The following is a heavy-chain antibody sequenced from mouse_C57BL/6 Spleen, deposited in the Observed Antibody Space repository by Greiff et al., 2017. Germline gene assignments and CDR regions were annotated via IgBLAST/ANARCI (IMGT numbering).Heavy chain of an antibody. CDR1: GFSLTSYG. CDR3: AKEGALMGNHNHAMDY. Sequence: VKLVESGPGLVAPSQSLSITCTVSGFSLTSYGVSWVRQPPGKGLEWLGVIWGDGSTNYHSALISRLSISKDNSKSQVFLKLNSLQTDDTATYYCAKEGALMGNHNHAMDYWGQGTSVTVSS. CDR2: IWGDGST. V-gene: IGHV2-3*01. D-gene: IGHD6-1*01. J-gene: IGHJ4*01.